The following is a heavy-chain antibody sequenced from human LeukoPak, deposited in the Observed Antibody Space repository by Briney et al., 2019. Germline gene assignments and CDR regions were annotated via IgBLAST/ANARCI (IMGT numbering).Heavy chain of an antibody. V-gene: IGHV4-4*02. CDR1: GGSISSSNW. CDR3: AKGSSGWYRTLFDY. D-gene: IGHD6-19*01. J-gene: IGHJ4*02. Sequence: PSGTLSLTCAVSGGSISSSNWWSWVRQPPGKGLEWIGEIYHGGSTNSNPSLKSRVTISVDKSKNQFSLKLSSVTAADTALYYCAKGSSGWYRTLFDYWGQGTLVTVSS. CDR2: IYHGGST.